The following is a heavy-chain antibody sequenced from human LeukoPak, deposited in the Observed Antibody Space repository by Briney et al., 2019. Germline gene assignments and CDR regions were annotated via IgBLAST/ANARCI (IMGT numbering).Heavy chain of an antibody. V-gene: IGHV3-23*01. J-gene: IGHJ4*02. CDR2: ISSSGGNT. CDR1: GFTFSSYA. CDR3: AKARRDGYNLFDY. D-gene: IGHD5-24*01. Sequence: GGSLRLSCAASGFTFSSYAMSWVRQAPGKGLEWVSVISSSGGNTYYIDSVKGRFTVSRDISKNTLYLQMNSLRAEDTALYYCAKARRDGYNLFDYWGQGTLVTVSS.